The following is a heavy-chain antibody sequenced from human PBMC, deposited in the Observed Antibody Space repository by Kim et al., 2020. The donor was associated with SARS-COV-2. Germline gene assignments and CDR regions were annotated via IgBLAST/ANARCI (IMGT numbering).Heavy chain of an antibody. D-gene: IGHD1-26*01. CDR3: SSEERIVGATMGWGYYYYGMDV. CDR2: IYSGGST. Sequence: GGSLRLSCAASGFTVSSNYMSWVRQAPGKGLEWDSVIYSGGSTYYADSVKGRFTISRHNSKNTLYLHMNSLSAEDTAVYFCSSEERIVGATMGWGYYYYGMDVWGQGTTVTVSS. CDR1: GFTVSSNY. V-gene: IGHV3-53*04. J-gene: IGHJ6*02.